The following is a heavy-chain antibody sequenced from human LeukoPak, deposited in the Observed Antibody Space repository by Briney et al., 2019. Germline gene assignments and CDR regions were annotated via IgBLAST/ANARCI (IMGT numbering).Heavy chain of an antibody. J-gene: IGHJ4*02. Sequence: GGSLRLSCSASGFTFGNYAMHWVRQAPGKGLEYVSTISNNVGSTYYADSVKGRFTISRDNSKNTLYLQMRSLGIEDTAMYYCVKAALQYYYDTSGSFDYWGQGTLVTVSS. CDR2: ISNNVGST. CDR1: GFTFGNYA. D-gene: IGHD3-22*01. CDR3: VKAALQYYYDTSGSFDY. V-gene: IGHV3-64D*09.